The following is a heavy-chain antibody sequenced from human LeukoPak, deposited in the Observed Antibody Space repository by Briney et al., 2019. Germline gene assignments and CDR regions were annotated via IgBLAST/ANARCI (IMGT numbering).Heavy chain of an antibody. Sequence: GASVKVSCKASGYTFTSYDINWVRQAPGQGLEWMGWINPNSGNRFYAQKFQGRVTMTRDTTISTAYMELSSLRSEDTAVYYCARGRSVVVAAARWSDFDFWAQGTQVTVSS. J-gene: IGHJ4*02. CDR1: GYTFTSYD. CDR2: INPNSGNR. V-gene: IGHV1-8*01. D-gene: IGHD2-2*01. CDR3: ARGRSVVVAAARWSDFDF.